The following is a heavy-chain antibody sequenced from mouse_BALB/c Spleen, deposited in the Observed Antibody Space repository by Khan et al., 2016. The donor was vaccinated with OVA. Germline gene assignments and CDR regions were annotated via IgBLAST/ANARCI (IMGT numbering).Heavy chain of an antibody. D-gene: IGHD2-13*01. CDR3: VRGYYGDPFAY. CDR1: GFTFSDYY. CDR2: ISDGGSYI. J-gene: IGHJ3*01. Sequence: EVELVESGGGLVKPGGSLTLSCAASGFTFSDYYMSWVRQTPEKRLEWVATISDGGSYIYYLDSVKGRFTISRDDAEKNLNLQMSSLKSEDTAMYYCVRGYYGDPFAYWGQGTLVTVSA. V-gene: IGHV5-4*02.